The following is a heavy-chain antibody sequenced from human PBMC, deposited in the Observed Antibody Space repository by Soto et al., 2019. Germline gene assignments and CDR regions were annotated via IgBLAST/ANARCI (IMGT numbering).Heavy chain of an antibody. J-gene: IGHJ4*02. V-gene: IGHV3-9*01. CDR2: ISWNSGSI. Sequence: EVQLVESGGGLVQPGRSLRLSCAASGFTFDDYAMHWVRQAPGKGLEWVSGISWNSGSIGYADSVKGRFTISRDNAKNSLYLQMNSLRAEDTALYYCAKDTYSRSWYFFDYWGQGTLVTVS. D-gene: IGHD6-13*01. CDR3: AKDTYSRSWYFFDY. CDR1: GFTFDDYA.